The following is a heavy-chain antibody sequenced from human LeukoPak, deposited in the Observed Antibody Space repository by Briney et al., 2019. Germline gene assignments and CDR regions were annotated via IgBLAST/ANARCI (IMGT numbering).Heavy chain of an antibody. V-gene: IGHV3-23*01. Sequence: GGSLRLSCAASGFTFSDYYMSWFRQAPGKGLEWVSAISGSGGSTYYADSVKGRFTISRDNSKNTLYLQMNSLRAEDTAVYYCAKVRGYSGYDATFDYWGQGTLVTVSS. CDR1: GFTFSDYY. CDR2: ISGSGGST. J-gene: IGHJ4*02. CDR3: AKVRGYSGYDATFDY. D-gene: IGHD5-12*01.